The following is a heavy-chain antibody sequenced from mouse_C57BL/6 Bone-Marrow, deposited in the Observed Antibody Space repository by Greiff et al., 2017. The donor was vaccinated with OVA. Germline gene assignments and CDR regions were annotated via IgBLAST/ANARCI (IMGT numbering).Heavy chain of an antibody. CDR3: ARHPFITTVPVYFDF. J-gene: IGHJ1*03. CDR2: IWSDGST. V-gene: IGHV2-6-1*01. CDR1: GFSLTSYG. D-gene: IGHD1-1*01. Sequence: QVQLKQPGPGLVAPSQCLSITCTVSGFSLTSYGVHWVRQPPGKGLEWLVVIWSDGSTTYNSALLSRLSISKDNSKSQVFLKMNSLQTDDTAVYYCARHPFITTVPVYFDFWGTGTTVTVSS.